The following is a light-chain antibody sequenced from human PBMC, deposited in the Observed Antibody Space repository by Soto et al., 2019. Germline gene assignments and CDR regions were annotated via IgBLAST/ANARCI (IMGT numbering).Light chain of an antibody. CDR3: QKVNSYPIN. CDR1: QGISNH. J-gene: IGKJ1*01. Sequence: DIQMTQSPSSLSASVEDRGLITCRASQGISNHLNWYQQKPGKAPKLLIFAASTLQRGVPSRFSGSYSGTEFTLTITSLQPEDFATYYCQKVNSYPINFGQGTKVDIK. V-gene: IGKV1-17*01. CDR2: AAS.